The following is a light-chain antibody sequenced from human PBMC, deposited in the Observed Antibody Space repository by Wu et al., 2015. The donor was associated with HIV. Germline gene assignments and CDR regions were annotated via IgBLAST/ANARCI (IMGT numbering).Light chain of an antibody. CDR2: GAS. V-gene: IGKV3D-20*02. CDR1: QSLSTSY. Sequence: EIVMTQSPATLSVSPGERATVSCRASQSLSTSYLAWYQQRPGQAPRLLIYGASTRATGIPDRFSGSGSGTDFTLTISSMQSEDFAIYYCQQRIKWPGTFGQGTKLEI. CDR3: QQRIKWPGT. J-gene: IGKJ2*02.